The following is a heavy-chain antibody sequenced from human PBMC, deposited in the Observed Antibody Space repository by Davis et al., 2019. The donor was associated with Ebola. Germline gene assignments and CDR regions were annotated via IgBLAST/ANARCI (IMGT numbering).Heavy chain of an antibody. V-gene: IGHV3-23*01. CDR1: GFTFSNYA. Sequence: GESLKISCAASGFTFSNYAMSWVRQAPGKGLEWVSGISGSGATTYYADSVKGRFTISRDNSKNTLYLQMNSLRADDTAIYYCAKREVTVTAGLYYFDYWGQGTLVTVSS. D-gene: IGHD2-21*02. CDR3: AKREVTVTAGLYYFDY. CDR2: ISGSGATT. J-gene: IGHJ4*02.